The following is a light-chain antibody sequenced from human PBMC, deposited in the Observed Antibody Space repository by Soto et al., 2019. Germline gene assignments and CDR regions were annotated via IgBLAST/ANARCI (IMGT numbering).Light chain of an antibody. J-gene: IGLJ3*02. V-gene: IGLV1-44*01. CDR1: NSNVGSNP. CDR3: AAWDDSLNAWV. Sequence: QLVLTQPPSASGTPGQRVTSSCSTSNSNVGSNPVNWYQQLPGMAPKLTIYDNVERPSGVPDRFSGSRSGTAASLAISGLQAEDEADYYCAAWDDSLNAWVIGGGTKLTVL. CDR2: DNV.